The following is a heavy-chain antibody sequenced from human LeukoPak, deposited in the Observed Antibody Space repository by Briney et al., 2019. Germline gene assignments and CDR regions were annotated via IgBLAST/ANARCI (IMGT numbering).Heavy chain of an antibody. CDR3: ARSSVLWFGTYRGSFDY. D-gene: IGHD3-10*01. CDR2: IIPIFGTA. CDR1: GGTFSSYA. V-gene: IGHV1-69*05. J-gene: IGHJ4*02. Sequence: ASVKVSCKASGGTFSSYAISWVRQAPGQGLEWMGGIIPIFGTANYAQKFQGRVTMTRDTSISTAYMELSRLRSDDTAVYYCARSSVLWFGTYRGSFDYWGQGTLVTVSS.